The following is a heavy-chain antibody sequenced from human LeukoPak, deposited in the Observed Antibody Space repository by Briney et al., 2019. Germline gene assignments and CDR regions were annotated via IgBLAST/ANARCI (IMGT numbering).Heavy chain of an antibody. V-gene: IGHV3-7*01. CDR1: GFTFRSYW. J-gene: IGHJ5*02. D-gene: IGHD2-2*01. CDR2: IKQDGSEK. Sequence: GGSLRLSCAASGFTFRSYWMSWVRQAPGKELEWVANIKQDGSEKYYVDSVKGRFTISRDNAKNSLYLQMNSLRAEDTAVYYCAGRDIVVVPAARFDPWGQGTLVTVSS. CDR3: AGRDIVVVPAARFDP.